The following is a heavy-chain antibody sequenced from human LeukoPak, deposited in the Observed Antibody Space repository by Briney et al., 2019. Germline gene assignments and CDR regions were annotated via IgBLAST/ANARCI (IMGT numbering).Heavy chain of an antibody. CDR2: ISYDGSNK. CDR3: ARDSRYGGDGA. Sequence: GGSLRLSCAASGFTFSSYAMHWVRQAPGKGLEWVAVISYDGSNKYYADSVKGRFTISRDNSKNTLYLQMNSLRAEDTAVYYCARDSRYGGDGAWGQGTLVTVSS. V-gene: IGHV3-30-3*01. D-gene: IGHD4-23*01. J-gene: IGHJ5*02. CDR1: GFTFSSYA.